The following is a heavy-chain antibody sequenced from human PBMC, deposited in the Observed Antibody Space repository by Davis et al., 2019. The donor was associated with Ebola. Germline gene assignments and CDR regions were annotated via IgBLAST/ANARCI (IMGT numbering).Heavy chain of an antibody. CDR3: SRGGAVKFDY. V-gene: IGHV3-7*01. J-gene: IGHJ4*02. D-gene: IGHD4-17*01. CDR2: IKQDGSEI. CDR1: GFTFRTYA. Sequence: GESLKISCAASGFTFRTYAMNWVRQAPGKGLEWVANIKQDGSEIHYVDSVKGRFTISRDNTKNSLYLQMNSLRDEDTALYYCSRGGAVKFDYWGQGTLVTVSS.